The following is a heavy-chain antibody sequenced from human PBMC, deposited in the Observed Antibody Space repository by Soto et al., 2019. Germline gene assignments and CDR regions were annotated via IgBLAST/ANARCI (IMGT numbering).Heavy chain of an antibody. D-gene: IGHD4-17*01. CDR2: MYPDGSR. CDR1: GFIVSGSY. V-gene: IGHV3-53*04. CDR3: AKDRGNYGDGGLDY. J-gene: IGHJ4*02. Sequence: EVQLVESGGDLVQPGGSLRLSCVASGFIVSGSYMSWVRQASGEGLEWVSVMYPDGSRHYAESVKGRFAITRQNSENTVYLQMNSLRTEDTAVYYCAKDRGNYGDGGLDYWGQGTLVTLSS.